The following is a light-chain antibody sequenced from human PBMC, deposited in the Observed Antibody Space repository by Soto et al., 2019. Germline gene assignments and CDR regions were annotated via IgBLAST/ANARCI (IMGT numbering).Light chain of an antibody. Sequence: QSVLTQPRSVSGSPGQSVTISCTGTSSDLGGYNYVPWYQQHPGKAPKLMIYDVTKRPSGVPDRFSGSKSGNTASLTISGLQSEDKADYYCCSYAGSYTYVFGPGTKVPVL. CDR2: DVT. CDR3: CSYAGSYTYV. V-gene: IGLV2-11*01. CDR1: SSDLGGYNY. J-gene: IGLJ1*01.